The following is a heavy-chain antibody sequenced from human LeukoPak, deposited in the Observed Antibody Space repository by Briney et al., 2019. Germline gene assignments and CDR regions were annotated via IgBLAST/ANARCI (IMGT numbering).Heavy chain of an antibody. CDR2: INPDSGGT. Sequence: ASVKVSCKASGYTFTDYYMHWVRQAPGQGLEWMGWINPDSGGTRYSQKFQGRVTMTRDTSINTVYMELSGLRSDDTAVYYCARPHDGGSYSNDAFDIWGQGTMVTVSS. D-gene: IGHD1-26*01. J-gene: IGHJ3*02. V-gene: IGHV1-2*02. CDR3: ARPHDGGSYSNDAFDI. CDR1: GYTFTDYY.